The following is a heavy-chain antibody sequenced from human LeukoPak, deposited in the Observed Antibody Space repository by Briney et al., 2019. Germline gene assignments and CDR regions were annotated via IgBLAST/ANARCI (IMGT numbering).Heavy chain of an antibody. V-gene: IGHV4-4*09. Sequence: PSETLSLTCTVSGGSISSYYWSWIWQPPGKGLEWIGYIYTSGSTNYNPSLKSRVTISVDTSKNQFSLKLSSVTAADTAVYYCARRRCSSTSCYTSWFDPWGQGTLVTVSS. CDR2: IYTSGST. D-gene: IGHD2-2*02. J-gene: IGHJ5*02. CDR1: GGSISSYY. CDR3: ARRRCSSTSCYTSWFDP.